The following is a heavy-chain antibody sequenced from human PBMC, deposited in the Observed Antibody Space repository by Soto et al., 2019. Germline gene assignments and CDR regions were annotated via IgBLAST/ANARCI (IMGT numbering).Heavy chain of an antibody. D-gene: IGHD6-13*01. J-gene: IGHJ4*02. CDR3: ARSFGVAEAGPFDY. Sequence: SETLSLTCTVSGSSFSRGAYTWSWLGQHPGKGMEWIGYIYYSGSTYYNPSLKSRVTISVDTSKNQFSLKLSSVNAADTAVYYCARSFGVAEAGPFDYWGQGTLVTVSS. V-gene: IGHV4-31*03. CDR1: GSSFSRGAYT. CDR2: IYYSGST.